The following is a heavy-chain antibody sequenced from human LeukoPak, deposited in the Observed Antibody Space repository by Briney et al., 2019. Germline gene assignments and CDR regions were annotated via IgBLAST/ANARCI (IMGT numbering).Heavy chain of an antibody. Sequence: GGSLRLSCAVSGFTISNHWMHWVRQAPGKGLVWVSRINSDGRRTSYADSVKGRFTISRDNAKNTLYLQMNSLRPDDTAVYYCAREVEVVPATMGAYYYYYMDVWGKGTTVTVSS. CDR2: INSDGRRT. J-gene: IGHJ6*03. V-gene: IGHV3-74*01. CDR1: GFTISNHW. CDR3: AREVEVVPATMGAYYYYYMDV. D-gene: IGHD2-2*01.